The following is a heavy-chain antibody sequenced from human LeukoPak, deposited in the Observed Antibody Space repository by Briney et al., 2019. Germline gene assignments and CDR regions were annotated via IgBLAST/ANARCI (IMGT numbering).Heavy chain of an antibody. J-gene: IGHJ4*02. Sequence: PGGSLRLSCAASGFTVSSNYMSWVRQAPGKGLEWVSVIYSGGSTYYADSVKGRFTISRDNSKNTLYLQMNSLRAEDTAVYYCAKSGGMVAATPAYFGYWGQGTLVTVSS. D-gene: IGHD2-15*01. CDR2: IYSGGST. V-gene: IGHV3-53*01. CDR3: AKSGGMVAATPAYFGY. CDR1: GFTVSSNY.